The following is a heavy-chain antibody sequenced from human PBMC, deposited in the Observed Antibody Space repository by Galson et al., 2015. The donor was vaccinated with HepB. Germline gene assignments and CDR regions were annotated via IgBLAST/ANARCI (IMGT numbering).Heavy chain of an antibody. V-gene: IGHV3-74*01. J-gene: IGHJ4*02. CDR3: VRSSNFDT. Sequence: SLRLSCAASGFTFSSYWMHWVRQAPGKGLVWVSRIKTDGSYTSYTDSVKGRFTISRDNAKSTVYLEMNSLRTEDTSIYYCVRSSNFDTWGQGTLVTGSS. CDR1: GFTFSSYW. CDR2: IKTDGSYT. D-gene: IGHD2-2*01.